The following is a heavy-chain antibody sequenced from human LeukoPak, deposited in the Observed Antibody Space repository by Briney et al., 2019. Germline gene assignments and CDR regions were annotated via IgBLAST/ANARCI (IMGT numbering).Heavy chain of an antibody. CDR3: ARSYCSSNCCYRSIDY. CDR2: IYYSGIT. V-gene: IGHV4-30-4*01. D-gene: IGHD2-2*02. Sequence: SETLSLTCTVSGGSISSDDNYWSWIRQPPGKGLEWIGYIYYSGITYYNPSLKSRVTISVDTSKNQFSLKLSSVTAADTAVYYCARSYCSSNCCYRSIDYWGQGTLVTVSS. J-gene: IGHJ4*02. CDR1: GGSISSDDNY.